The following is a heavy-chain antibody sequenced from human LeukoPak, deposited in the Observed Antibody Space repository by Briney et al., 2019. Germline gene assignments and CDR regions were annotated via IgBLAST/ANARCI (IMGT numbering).Heavy chain of an antibody. CDR3: ARLGYCSGGSCRARRNYYYYMDV. Sequence: ASVKVSCKASGYTFTNYAISWVRQAPGQGLEWMGWISAYNGNTKYTQKFQGRVTMTRDTSTSTAYMELRSLRSDDTAIYYCARLGYCSGGSCRARRNYYYYMDVWGKGTTVTISS. V-gene: IGHV1-18*01. CDR2: ISAYNGNT. D-gene: IGHD2-15*01. J-gene: IGHJ6*03. CDR1: GYTFTNYA.